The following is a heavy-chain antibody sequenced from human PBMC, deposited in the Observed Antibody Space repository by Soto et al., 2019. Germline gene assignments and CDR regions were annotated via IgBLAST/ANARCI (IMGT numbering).Heavy chain of an antibody. Sequence: GGSLRLSCAASVFTFSTYAMSWVRQAPGEGLEWVSGISVSGANTYYADSVKGRFTISRDNSKNTLYLQMNNLRAEDTAVYYCADGGEWAFNFVYWGQGTQVTVSS. J-gene: IGHJ4*02. V-gene: IGHV3-23*01. CDR1: VFTFSTYA. CDR2: ISVSGANT. D-gene: IGHD3-10*01. CDR3: ADGGEWAFNFVY.